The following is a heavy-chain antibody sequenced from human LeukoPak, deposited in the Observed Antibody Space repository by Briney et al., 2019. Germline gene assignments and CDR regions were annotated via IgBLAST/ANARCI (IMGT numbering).Heavy chain of an antibody. Sequence: SETLSLTCTVSGGSISSYYWSWIRQPPGKGLEWIGYIYYSGSTNYNPSLKSRVTISVDMSKNQFSLKLSSVTAADTAVYYCARIGDFWSGCDYWGQGTLVTVSS. CDR1: GGSISSYY. CDR2: IYYSGST. CDR3: ARIGDFWSGCDY. D-gene: IGHD3-3*01. J-gene: IGHJ4*02. V-gene: IGHV4-59*01.